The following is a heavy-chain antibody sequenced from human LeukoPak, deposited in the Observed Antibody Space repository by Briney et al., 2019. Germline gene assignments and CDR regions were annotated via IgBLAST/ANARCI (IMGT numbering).Heavy chain of an antibody. V-gene: IGHV4-59*08. CDR1: GGSISSYY. Sequence: SETLSLTCTVSGGSISSYYWSWIRQPPGKGLEWIGYIYYSGSTNYNPSLKSRVTISVDTSKNQFSLKLSSVTAADTAVYYCARRAYGSGRFFDYWGQGTLVTVSS. D-gene: IGHD3-10*01. J-gene: IGHJ4*02. CDR2: IYYSGST. CDR3: ARRAYGSGRFFDY.